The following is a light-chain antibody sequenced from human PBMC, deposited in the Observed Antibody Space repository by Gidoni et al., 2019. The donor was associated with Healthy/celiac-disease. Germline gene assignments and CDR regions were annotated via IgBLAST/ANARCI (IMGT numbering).Light chain of an antibody. Sequence: IVLTQSPATLALAPGERATLSCRASQSFSSYLAWYQQKPGQAPRFLIYDASNRATGIPARFSGSGSGIDFTLTISSLEPEDFAVYYCQQRSNWPLTFGGGTKVEIK. V-gene: IGKV3-11*01. J-gene: IGKJ4*01. CDR2: DAS. CDR3: QQRSNWPLT. CDR1: QSFSSY.